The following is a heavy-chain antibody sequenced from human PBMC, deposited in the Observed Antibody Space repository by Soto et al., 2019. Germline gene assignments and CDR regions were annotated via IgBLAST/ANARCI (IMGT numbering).Heavy chain of an antibody. D-gene: IGHD3-22*01. CDR1: GGSISSYY. J-gene: IGHJ4*02. Sequence: SETLSLTCTVSGGSISSYYWSWIRQPPGKGLEWIGYIYYSGSTNYNPSLKSRVTISVDTSKNQFSLKLSSVTAADTAVYYCARFLAFYPSYDSSGYYFDYWGQGTRVTVSS. CDR2: IYYSGST. CDR3: ARFLAFYPSYDSSGYYFDY. V-gene: IGHV4-59*01.